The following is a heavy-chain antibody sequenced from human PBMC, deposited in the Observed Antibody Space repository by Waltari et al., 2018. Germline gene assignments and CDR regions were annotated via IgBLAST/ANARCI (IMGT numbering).Heavy chain of an antibody. CDR1: GGSISSTL. CDR3: ARFIRGRYFDY. Sequence: QVQLQESGPGLVKPSETLSLTCSVSGGSISSTLWSWMRQPPGKGLEWIGNIDYTGSTKYNPSLNSRLTISVDTSKSQFSLTLSSVIAADTAVYYCARFIRGRYFDYWGQGTLVTVSS. CDR2: IDYTGST. D-gene: IGHD3-10*01. J-gene: IGHJ4*02. V-gene: IGHV4-59*01.